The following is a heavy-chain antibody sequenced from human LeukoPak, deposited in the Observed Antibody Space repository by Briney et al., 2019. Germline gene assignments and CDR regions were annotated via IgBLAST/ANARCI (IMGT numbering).Heavy chain of an antibody. J-gene: IGHJ3*02. Sequence: GGSLRLSCAASGFTFSSNYMSWVRQAPGKGLEWVSVIYSGGSTYYADSVKGRFTISRDNSKNTLYLKMNSLRAKATAVYYCARGSPIVAAGIGAFDIWGQGTMVTVSS. V-gene: IGHV3-66*01. CDR1: GFTFSSNY. D-gene: IGHD6-13*01. CDR3: ARGSPIVAAGIGAFDI. CDR2: IYSGGST.